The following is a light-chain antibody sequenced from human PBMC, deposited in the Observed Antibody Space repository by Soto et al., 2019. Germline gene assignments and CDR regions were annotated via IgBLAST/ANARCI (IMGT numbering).Light chain of an antibody. CDR3: AAWDDSLSGRV. CDR2: RNN. CDR1: SSNIGSNY. J-gene: IGLJ1*01. V-gene: IGLV1-47*01. Sequence: QSVLTQPPSASGTPGQRVTISCSGSSSNIGSNYVYWYQQLPGTAPILLIYRNNQRPSGVPDRFSGSKSGTSASLAISGLRSEDEADYYCAAWDDSLSGRVFGTGTKLTVL.